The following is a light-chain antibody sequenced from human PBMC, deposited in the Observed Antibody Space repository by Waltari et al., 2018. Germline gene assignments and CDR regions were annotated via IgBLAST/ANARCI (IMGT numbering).Light chain of an antibody. CDR3: QQYNSYSPPYT. V-gene: IGKV1-5*01. J-gene: IGKJ2*01. Sequence: DIQMTQSPSMLSASVGDRVTITCRASQTIRGWLAWYQLKPGLAPKLLIYDASNLGGGVPSRFSGSGFGTNFTLTISSLQPDDFATYYCQQYNSYSPPYTFGQGTKLEIK. CDR2: DAS. CDR1: QTIRGW.